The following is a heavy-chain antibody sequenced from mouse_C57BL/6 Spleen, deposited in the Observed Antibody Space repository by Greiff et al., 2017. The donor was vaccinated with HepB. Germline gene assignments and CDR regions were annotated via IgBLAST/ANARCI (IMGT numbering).Heavy chain of an antibody. J-gene: IGHJ2*01. CDR3: ARSELGRDY. V-gene: IGHV1-82*01. D-gene: IGHD4-1*01. CDR2: IYPGDGDT. CDR1: GYAFSSSW. Sequence: QVQLKESGPELVKPGASVKISCKASGYAFSSSWMNWVKQRPGKGLEWIGRIYPGDGDTNYNGKFKGKATLTADKSSSTAYMQLSSLTSEDSAVYFCARSELGRDYWGQGTTLTVSS.